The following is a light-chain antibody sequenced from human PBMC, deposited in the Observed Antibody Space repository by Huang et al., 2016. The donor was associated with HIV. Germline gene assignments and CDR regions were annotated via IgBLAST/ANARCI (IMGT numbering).Light chain of an antibody. V-gene: IGKV1-NL1*01. CDR2: DAS. CDR3: QQYYTTPS. CDR1: QGVCNS. J-gene: IGKJ1*01. Sequence: DIQMTQSPSSLSASVGDSVTITCRASQGVCNSLAWYQHKPGRAPMLLLYDASRMENGVPSRFSGSGSGTDYTLTISSLKPEDFATYYCQQYYTTPSFGQGTKVEIK.